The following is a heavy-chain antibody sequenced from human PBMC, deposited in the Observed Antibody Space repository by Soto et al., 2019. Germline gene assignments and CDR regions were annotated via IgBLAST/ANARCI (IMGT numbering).Heavy chain of an antibody. Sequence: GGSLRLSCAASGFTFSSYGMHWVRQAPGKGLEWVAVISYDGSNKYYADSVKGRFTISRDNSKNTLYLQMNSPRAEDTAVYYCARGYASSGWPPGFDYWGQGTLVTVSS. D-gene: IGHD6-19*01. CDR1: GFTFSSYG. V-gene: IGHV3-30*03. CDR2: ISYDGSNK. J-gene: IGHJ4*02. CDR3: ARGYASSGWPPGFDY.